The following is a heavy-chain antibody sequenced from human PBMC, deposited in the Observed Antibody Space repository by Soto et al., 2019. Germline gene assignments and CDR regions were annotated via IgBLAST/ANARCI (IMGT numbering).Heavy chain of an antibody. J-gene: IGHJ6*02. Sequence: SVKVSCKATGGTFSSYAISWVRQAPGQGLEWMGGIIPIFGTANYAQKFQGRVTITADESTSTAYMELSSLRSEDTAVYYCARVRFLEIGGYYYGMDVWGQGTTVTVS. V-gene: IGHV1-69*13. CDR3: ARVRFLEIGGYYYGMDV. CDR1: GGTFSSYA. D-gene: IGHD3-3*01. CDR2: IIPIFGTA.